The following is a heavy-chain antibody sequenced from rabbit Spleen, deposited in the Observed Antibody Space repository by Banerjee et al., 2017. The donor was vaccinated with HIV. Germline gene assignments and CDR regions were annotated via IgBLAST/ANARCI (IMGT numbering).Heavy chain of an antibody. CDR2: IDPIFGSI. CDR3: ARDYYSRGWGASYFSL. V-gene: IGHV1S7*01. Sequence: QLKESGGGLVQPGGSLKLSCKASGFDFNSYYMSWVRQTPGKGLEWIGYIDPIFGSIYHASWVNGRFTVSSHNAQNTLYLQLNSLTAADTATYFCARDYYSRGWGASYFSLWGQGTLVTVS. D-gene: IGHD4-1*01. CDR1: GFDFNSYY. J-gene: IGHJ4*01.